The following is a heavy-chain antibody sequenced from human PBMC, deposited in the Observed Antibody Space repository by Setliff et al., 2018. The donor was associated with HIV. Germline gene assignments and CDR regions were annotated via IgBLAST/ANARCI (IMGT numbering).Heavy chain of an antibody. CDR1: GFTFGDYA. V-gene: IGHV3-21*01. D-gene: IGHD3-22*01. J-gene: IGHJ4*01. CDR2: ISSSSSYI. CDR3: ASSRPPDDSSGYLDH. Sequence: GSLRLSCTASGFTFGDYAVSWVRQAPGEGLEWVSSISSSSSYIYYADSVKGRFTISRDNAKNSLYLQMNSLRAEDSAVYYCASSRPPDDSSGYLDHWGQGTLVTVSS.